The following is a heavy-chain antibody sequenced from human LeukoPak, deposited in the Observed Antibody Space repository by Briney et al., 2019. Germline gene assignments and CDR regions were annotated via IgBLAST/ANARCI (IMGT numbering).Heavy chain of an antibody. CDR1: GFTLSNAW. J-gene: IGHJ4*02. Sequence: GGSLRLSCAVSGFTLSNAWMTWVRQAPGKGLEWVGRIKSKTDGGTTDYAAPVKGRFSISRDDSINTLFLQMSSLKTEDTGVYYCVTDPYDWGQGTLVTVSS. CDR3: VTDPYD. V-gene: IGHV3-15*01. CDR2: IKSKTDGGTT. D-gene: IGHD5-12*01.